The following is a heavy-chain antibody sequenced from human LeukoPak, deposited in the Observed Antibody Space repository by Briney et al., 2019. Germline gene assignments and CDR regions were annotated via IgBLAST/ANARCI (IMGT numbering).Heavy chain of an antibody. CDR3: ASGSYSYYYYYYMDV. V-gene: IGHV3-7*01. D-gene: IGHD1-26*01. CDR2: IKQDGSEK. CDR1: GFTFSSYA. Sequence: HPGGSLRLSCAASGFTFSSYAMSWVRQAPGKGLEWVANIKQDGSEKYYVDSVKGRFTISRDNAKNSLYLQMNSLRAEDTAVYYCASGSYSYYYYYYMDVWGKGTTVTVSS. J-gene: IGHJ6*03.